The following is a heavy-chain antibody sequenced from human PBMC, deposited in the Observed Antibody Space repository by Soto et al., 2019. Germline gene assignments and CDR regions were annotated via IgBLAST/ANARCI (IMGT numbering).Heavy chain of an antibody. V-gene: IGHV4-59*01. D-gene: IGHD3-22*01. Sequence: SETLSLTCTVSGGSISSYYWSWIRQPPGKGLEWIGYIYYSGSTNYNPSLKSRVTISVDTSKNQFSLKLSSVTAADTAVYYCGRVDYDSGILWGQGTLVTVSS. J-gene: IGHJ4*02. CDR2: IYYSGST. CDR1: GGSISSYY. CDR3: GRVDYDSGIL.